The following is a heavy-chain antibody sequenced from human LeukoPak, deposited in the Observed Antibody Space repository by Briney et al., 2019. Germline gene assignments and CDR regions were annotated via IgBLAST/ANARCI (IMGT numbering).Heavy chain of an antibody. CDR1: GFTFSRYW. V-gene: IGHV3-74*01. CDR3: VRDIYYDSSGYSTPPDY. J-gene: IGHJ4*02. D-gene: IGHD3-22*01. Sequence: GGSLRLSCAASGFTFSRYWMRWVRQAPGKGLVWVSRIKGDGSSTNSADSVKGRFTISRDNAQNTLYLQMNSLRAEDTAVYYCVRDIYYDSSGYSTPPDYWGQGTLVTVSS. CDR2: IKGDGSST.